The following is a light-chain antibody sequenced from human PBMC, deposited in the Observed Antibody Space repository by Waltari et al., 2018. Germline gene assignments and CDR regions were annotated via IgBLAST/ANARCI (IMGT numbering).Light chain of an antibody. CDR3: QQYSSFST. V-gene: IGKV3-15*01. CDR2: DAS. CDR1: QSVSNN. Sequence: EAMMTQSPATLSVSPGDRATLSCRASQSVSNNVAWFQQKPGQAPSLLIYDASTRATGVPARFSGSGSGTEFTLTISSLQTEDFATYYCQQYSSFSTFGLGTKV. J-gene: IGKJ1*01.